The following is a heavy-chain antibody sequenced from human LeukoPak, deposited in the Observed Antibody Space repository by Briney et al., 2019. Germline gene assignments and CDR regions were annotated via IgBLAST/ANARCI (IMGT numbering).Heavy chain of an antibody. Sequence: GASVKVSCKASGYTFTSYDINWVRQATGQGLEWMGWMNPNSGNTGYAQKFQGRVTITRNTSISTAYMELSSLRSEDTAVYYCARVVRYSSSWYGRFKYYFDYWGQGTLVTVSS. V-gene: IGHV1-8*03. CDR1: GYTFTSYD. J-gene: IGHJ4*02. CDR2: MNPNSGNT. CDR3: ARVVRYSSSWYGRFKYYFDY. D-gene: IGHD6-13*01.